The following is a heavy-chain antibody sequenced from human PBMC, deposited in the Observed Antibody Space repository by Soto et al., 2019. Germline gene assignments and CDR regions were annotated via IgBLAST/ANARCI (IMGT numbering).Heavy chain of an antibody. V-gene: IGHV3-49*03. D-gene: IGHD3-22*01. CDR3: TREEIYYDSSGYYWDAFDI. CDR2: IRSKAYGGTT. CDR1: GFTFGDYA. J-gene: IGHJ3*02. Sequence: GGSLRLSCTASGFTFGDYAMSWFRQAPGKGLEWVGFIRSKAYGGTTEYAASVKGRFTISRDYSKSIAYLQMNSLKTEDTAVYYCTREEIYYDSSGYYWDAFDIWGQGTMVTVSS.